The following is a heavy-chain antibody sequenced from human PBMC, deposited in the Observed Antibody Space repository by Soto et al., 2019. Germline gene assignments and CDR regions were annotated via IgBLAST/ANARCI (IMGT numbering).Heavy chain of an antibody. Sequence: WWSLRLSCAASGFTFSSYGMHWFRQAPGKGLEWVAVIWYDGSNKYYADSVKGRFSISRDNSKNTLYLQMNSLKAEDTAVYYCARDVIDNSGYYDFGYWGQGTLVTVSS. CDR1: GFTFSSYG. CDR3: ARDVIDNSGYYDFGY. J-gene: IGHJ4*02. D-gene: IGHD3-22*01. V-gene: IGHV3-33*01. CDR2: IWYDGSNK.